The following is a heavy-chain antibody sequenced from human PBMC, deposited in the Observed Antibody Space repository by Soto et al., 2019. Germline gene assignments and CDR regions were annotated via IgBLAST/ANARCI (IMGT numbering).Heavy chain of an antibody. Sequence: QVQLQESGPGLVKPSQTLSLTCTVSGGSISSGGYYWSWIRQHPGKGLEWIGYIYYSGSTYYNPSLTTPVTTPVATSKNQSSLKLSSVTAADTAVYYCARDSGWARGAAKALWGQGTTVTVSS. CDR2: IYYSGST. CDR1: GGSISSGGYY. D-gene: IGHD1-26*01. V-gene: IGHV4-31*01. J-gene: IGHJ6*02. CDR3: ARDSGWARGAAKAL.